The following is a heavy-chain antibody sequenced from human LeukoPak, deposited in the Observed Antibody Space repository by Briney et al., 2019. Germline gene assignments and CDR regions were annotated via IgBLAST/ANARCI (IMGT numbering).Heavy chain of an antibody. J-gene: IGHJ4*02. Sequence: GVSLRLSCAASGFSFRSYGMHWVRQAPGKGLEWVAFIRYDGSNKYYADSVKGRFTISRDNSKNTLYLQMNSLRAEDTAVYYCAKDKVLRYFDWLFDLDYWGQGTLVTVSS. D-gene: IGHD3-9*01. CDR3: AKDKVLRYFDWLFDLDY. CDR1: GFSFRSYG. V-gene: IGHV3-30*02. CDR2: IRYDGSNK.